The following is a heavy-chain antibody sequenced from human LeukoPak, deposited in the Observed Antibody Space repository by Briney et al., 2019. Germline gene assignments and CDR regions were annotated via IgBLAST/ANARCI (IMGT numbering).Heavy chain of an antibody. V-gene: IGHV3-73*01. Sequence: PGGSLKLSCAASGFTFSGSAMHWVRQASGKGLEWVGRIRSKANSYATAYAASVKGRFTISRDDSKNTAYLQMNSLKTEDAAVYYCTRHAPSGPSQFDHWGQGTLVTVPS. CDR3: TRHAPSGPSQFDH. J-gene: IGHJ4*02. CDR2: IRSKANSYAT. CDR1: GFTFSGSA. D-gene: IGHD3-10*01.